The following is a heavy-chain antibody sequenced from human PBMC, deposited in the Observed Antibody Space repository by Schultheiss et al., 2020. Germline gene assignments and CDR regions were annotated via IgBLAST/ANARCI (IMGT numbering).Heavy chain of an antibody. CDR3: ARGQGDYIFFYYYGMDV. CDR2: IYYSGST. J-gene: IGHJ6*02. Sequence: SETLSLTCTVSGGSISSYYWSWIRQPPGKGLEWIGYIYYSGSTNYNPSLKSRVTISVDTSKNQFSLKLSSVTAADTALYYCARGQGDYIFFYYYGMDVWGQGTTVTVSS. V-gene: IGHV4-59*01. D-gene: IGHD4-17*01. CDR1: GGSISSYY.